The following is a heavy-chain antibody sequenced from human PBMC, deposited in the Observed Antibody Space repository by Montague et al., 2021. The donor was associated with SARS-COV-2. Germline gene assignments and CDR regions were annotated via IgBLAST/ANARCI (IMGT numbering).Heavy chain of an antibody. J-gene: IGHJ6*02. V-gene: IGHV4-39*07. CDR3: ARVGRQQLVRLSGMDV. CDR1: GGSISSSSYY. Sequence: SETLSLTCTVSGGSISSSSYYWGWIRQPPGKGLEWIGSIYYSGSTYYXXXLKSRVTISVDTSKNQFSLKLGSVTAADTAVYYCARVGRQQLVRLSGMDVWGQGTTVTVSS. D-gene: IGHD6-13*01. CDR2: IYYSGST.